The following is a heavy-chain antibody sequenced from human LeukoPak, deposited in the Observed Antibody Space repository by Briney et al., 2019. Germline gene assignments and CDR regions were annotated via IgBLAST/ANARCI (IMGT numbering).Heavy chain of an antibody. V-gene: IGHV4-59*11. CDR2: IYYSGST. D-gene: IGHD3-22*01. J-gene: IGHJ4*02. CDR1: GGSISSHY. CDR3: ARSGDSSAYYSF. Sequence: SETLSLTCTVSGGSISSHYWSWIRQPPGKGLEWIGYIYYSGSTNYNPSLKSRVTISVDTSKNQFSLKLSSVTAADTAVYYCARSGDSSAYYSFWGQGILVTVSS.